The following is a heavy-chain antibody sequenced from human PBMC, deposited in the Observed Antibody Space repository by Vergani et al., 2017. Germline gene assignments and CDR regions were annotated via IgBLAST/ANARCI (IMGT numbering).Heavy chain of an antibody. CDR1: GFTSSYYG. CDR3: ATKSCGTPRCQIGYFRE. D-gene: IGHD2-15*01. CDR2: ISYDGTQK. V-gene: IGHV3-30*03. J-gene: IGHJ1*01. Sequence: QVHLVESGGGVVQPGRSLRLSCVVSGFTSSYYGMHWVRQAPGKGLEWVAVISYDGTQKYYADSVKGRFTISRDNSKSTLYLQMNSLRTEDTAVYYCATKSCGTPRCQIGYFREWGQGTLVTVSS.